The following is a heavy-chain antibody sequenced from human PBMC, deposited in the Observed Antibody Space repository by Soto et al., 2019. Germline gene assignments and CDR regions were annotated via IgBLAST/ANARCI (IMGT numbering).Heavy chain of an antibody. J-gene: IGHJ4*02. Sequence: GGSLRLSCAASGFTFSKYGVHWVRQAPGQGLEWVALISYDGRNIDYADAVKGRSTISRDNSKNSVYLQMNSLRSEDTAVYYCATLDYEADVRWGQGTRVTVPS. CDR1: GFTFSKYG. CDR2: ISYDGRNI. CDR3: ATLDYEADVR. V-gene: IGHV3-30*03. D-gene: IGHD3-22*01.